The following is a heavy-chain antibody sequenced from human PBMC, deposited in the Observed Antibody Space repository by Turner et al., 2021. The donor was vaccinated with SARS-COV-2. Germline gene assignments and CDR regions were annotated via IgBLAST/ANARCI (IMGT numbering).Heavy chain of an antibody. D-gene: IGHD2-2*01. J-gene: IGHJ1*01. Sequence: QVQLVQSGTEVKNPGALVKVSCQASGSTFTSYGISWVRQAPVQGLEWMGWISAYNGNTNYAQKLQGRVTMTTDTSTSTAYMELRSLRSDDTVVYYCASDCSSTSCQTGYFQHWGQGTLVTVSS. CDR1: GSTFTSYG. V-gene: IGHV1-18*04. CDR2: ISAYNGNT. CDR3: ASDCSSTSCQTGYFQH.